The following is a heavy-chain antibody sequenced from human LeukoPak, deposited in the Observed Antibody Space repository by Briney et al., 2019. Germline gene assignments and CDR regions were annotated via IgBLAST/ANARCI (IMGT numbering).Heavy chain of an antibody. CDR1: GFTFGSYA. CDR2: ISGSGGNT. J-gene: IGHJ6*02. CDR3: AKDPDSSGWYVHYYYGMDV. V-gene: IGHV3-23*01. Sequence: PGGSLRLSCAASGFTFGSYAMSWVRQAPGKGLEWVSAISGSGGNTYYADSVKGRFTISRDNSKNTLYLQMNSLRAEDTAVYYCAKDPDSSGWYVHYYYGMDVWGQGTTVTVSS. D-gene: IGHD6-19*01.